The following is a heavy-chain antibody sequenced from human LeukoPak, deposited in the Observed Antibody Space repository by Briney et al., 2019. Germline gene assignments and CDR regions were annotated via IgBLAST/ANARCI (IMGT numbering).Heavy chain of an antibody. J-gene: IGHJ6*03. CDR1: GFTFSTYS. V-gene: IGHV3-48*01. D-gene: IGHD3-3*01. Sequence: GGSLRLSCAASGFTFSTYSMNWVRQAPGKGLEWVSYISNTGSVIYYADSVKGRFTISRDNAKSSLHLQMNSLRAEDTAVYYCAREGIFGVVTPTGFYMDVWGKGTTVTVSS. CDR3: AREGIFGVVTPTGFYMDV. CDR2: ISNTGSVI.